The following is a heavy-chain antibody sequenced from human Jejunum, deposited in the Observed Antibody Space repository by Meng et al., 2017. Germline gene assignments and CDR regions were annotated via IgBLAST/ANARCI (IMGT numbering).Heavy chain of an antibody. CDR3: ARGHFDKYFDS. V-gene: IGHV4-61*01. D-gene: IGHD3-22*01. CDR2: MYFSGST. Sequence: QGQLQGSGPGLVRPSATLSLTCTISGGSFNSGNFYWGRIRQPPGKGLEWIGYMYFSGSTNYHASLKSRVTISVATSKKQFSLKLTSVTAADTAVYYCARGHFDKYFDSWGQGTLVTVSS. J-gene: IGHJ4*02. CDR1: GGSFNSGNFY.